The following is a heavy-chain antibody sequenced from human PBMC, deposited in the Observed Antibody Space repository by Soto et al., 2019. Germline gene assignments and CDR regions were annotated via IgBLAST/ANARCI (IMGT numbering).Heavy chain of an antibody. CDR2: ISGSGGST. J-gene: IGHJ6*03. Sequence: EVQLLESGGGLVQPGGSLRLSCAASGFTFSSYAMSWVRQAPGKGLEWVSAISGSGGSTYYADSVKGRFTISRDNSKNTLYLQMNSLXAXDTAVYYCAKDLVYGNTAMVNIYYYYMDVWGKGTTVTVSS. CDR1: GFTFSSYA. D-gene: IGHD5-18*01. CDR3: AKDLVYGNTAMVNIYYYYMDV. V-gene: IGHV3-23*01.